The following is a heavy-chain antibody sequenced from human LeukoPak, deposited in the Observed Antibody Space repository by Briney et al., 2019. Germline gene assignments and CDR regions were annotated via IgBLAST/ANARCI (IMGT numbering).Heavy chain of an antibody. CDR1: GFTFSSYW. J-gene: IGHJ4*02. D-gene: IGHD5-18*01. Sequence: GGSLRLSCAASGFTFSSYWMSWVRQAPGKGLEWVANIKQDGSEKYYVDSVKGRFTISRDNAKNSLYLQMNGLRAEDTAVYYCAGPLRGYSYGPPFDYWGQGTLVTVSS. CDR3: AGPLRGYSYGPPFDY. CDR2: IKQDGSEK. V-gene: IGHV3-7*03.